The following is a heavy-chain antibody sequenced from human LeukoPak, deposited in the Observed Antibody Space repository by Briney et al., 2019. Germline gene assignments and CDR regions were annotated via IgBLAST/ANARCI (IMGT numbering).Heavy chain of an antibody. V-gene: IGHV1-18*04. CDR2: ISAYNGNT. CDR3: AVGLAGTFVDY. CDR1: GYTFTYYY. Sequence: ASVKVSCKASGYTFTYYYLHWVRQAPGQGLEWMGWISAYNGNTNYAQKLQGRVTMTTDTSTSTAYMELRSLRSDDTAVYYCAVGLAGTFVDYWGQGTLVTVSS. J-gene: IGHJ4*02. D-gene: IGHD6-13*01.